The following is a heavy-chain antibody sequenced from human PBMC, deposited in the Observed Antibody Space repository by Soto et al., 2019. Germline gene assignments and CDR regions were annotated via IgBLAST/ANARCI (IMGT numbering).Heavy chain of an antibody. D-gene: IGHD2-8*01. CDR3: ARVPVWYGPRPTCMDV. J-gene: IGHJ6*02. CDR1: CYTFTSHS. CDR2: ISDYNGNT. Sequence: GTPVNASCKSTCYTFTSHSVGWAREAPVEVLEWMGLISDYNGNTNAAQKLQGSVTMTTDTSTSTAYMELRSLRSDDTAVYYCARVPVWYGPRPTCMDVWGQGTTVTVSS. V-gene: IGHV1-18*04.